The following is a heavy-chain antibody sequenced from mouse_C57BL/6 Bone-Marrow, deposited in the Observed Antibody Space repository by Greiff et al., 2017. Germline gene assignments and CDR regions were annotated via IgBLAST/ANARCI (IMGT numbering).Heavy chain of an antibody. D-gene: IGHD2-4*01. J-gene: IGHJ2*01. CDR1: GYTFTSYW. CDR2: IYPGNSDT. CDR3: TRFSYDYPWYFDY. Sequence: EVQLQQSGTVLARPGASVKMSCKTSGYTFTSYWMHWVKQRPGQGLEWIGAIYPGNSDTSYNQKFKGKAKLTAVTSDSTAYMELSSLTNEDSAVYYCTRFSYDYPWYFDYWGQGTTLTVSS. V-gene: IGHV1-5*01.